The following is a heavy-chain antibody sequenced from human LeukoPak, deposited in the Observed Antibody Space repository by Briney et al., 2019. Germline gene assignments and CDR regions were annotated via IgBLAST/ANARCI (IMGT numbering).Heavy chain of an antibody. CDR2: ISYDGSNK. J-gene: IGHJ4*02. Sequence: GGSLRLSCAASGFTVSSNYMSWVRQAPGKGLEWVAVISYDGSNKYYADSVKGRFTISRDNSKNTMYLQMNSLRAEDTAVYYCAREGVIAVFYFDYWGQGTLVTVSS. V-gene: IGHV3-30-3*01. CDR3: AREGVIAVFYFDY. CDR1: GFTVSSNY. D-gene: IGHD6-19*01.